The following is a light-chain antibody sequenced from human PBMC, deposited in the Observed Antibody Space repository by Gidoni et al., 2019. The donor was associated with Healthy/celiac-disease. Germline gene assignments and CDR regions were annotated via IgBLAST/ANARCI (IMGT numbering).Light chain of an antibody. Sequence: EIVLTQSPATLSLSPGERATLSCRPSQSVSSYLAWYQQKPGQAPRLLISDASNRATGIPARFSGSGCGTDFTLTSSSLEPEDFAVYYCQQRSNWLLTFGGGTKVEIK. CDR3: QQRSNWLLT. V-gene: IGKV3-11*01. J-gene: IGKJ4*01. CDR1: QSVSSY. CDR2: DAS.